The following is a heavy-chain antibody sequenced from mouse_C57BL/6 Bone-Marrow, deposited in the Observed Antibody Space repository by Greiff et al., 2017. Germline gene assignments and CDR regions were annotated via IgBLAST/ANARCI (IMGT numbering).Heavy chain of an antibody. J-gene: IGHJ1*03. Sequence: QVQLKESGAELVKPGASVKMSCKASGYTFTSYWITWVKQRPGQGLEWIGDIYPGSGSTNYNEKFKSKATLTVDTSSSTAYMQLSSLTSEDSAVYYCAREVYDYDAVWYFDVWGTGTTVTVSS. CDR2: IYPGSGST. V-gene: IGHV1-55*01. D-gene: IGHD2-4*01. CDR1: GYTFTSYW. CDR3: AREVYDYDAVWYFDV.